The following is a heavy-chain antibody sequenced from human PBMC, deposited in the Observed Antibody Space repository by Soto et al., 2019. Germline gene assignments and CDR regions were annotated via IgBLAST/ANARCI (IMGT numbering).Heavy chain of an antibody. V-gene: IGHV3-23*01. J-gene: IGHJ4*02. CDR3: AKVAVERTMYDILTGYLD. D-gene: IGHD3-9*01. CDR2: ISGSCGST. CDR1: GFTFSSYA. Sequence: GGSLRLSCAASGFTFSSYAMSWVRQAPGKGLEWVSAISGSCGSTYYADSVKGRFTISRDNSKNTLYLQMNSLRAEDTAVYYCAKVAVERTMYDILTGYLDWGQGTLVTVSS.